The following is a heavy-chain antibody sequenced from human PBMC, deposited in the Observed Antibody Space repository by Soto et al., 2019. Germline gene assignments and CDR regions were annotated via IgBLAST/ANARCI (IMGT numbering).Heavy chain of an antibody. V-gene: IGHV1-18*01. D-gene: IGHD6-6*01. J-gene: IGHJ4*02. CDR2: ISAHNGNT. Sequence: QVHLVQSGAEVKKPGASVKVSCKGSGYTFTSYGITWVRQAPGQGLEWMGWISAHNGNTNYAQKLPGRVTVTRDTSTSTAYMELRSRRSDETAVYYCARGRDGDYWGQGALVTVSS. CDR3: ARGRDGDY. CDR1: GYTFTSYG.